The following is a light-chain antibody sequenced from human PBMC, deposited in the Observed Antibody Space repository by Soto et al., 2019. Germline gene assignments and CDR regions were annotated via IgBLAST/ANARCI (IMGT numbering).Light chain of an antibody. CDR2: EVT. J-gene: IGLJ2*01. Sequence: QSALTQPASVSGSPGQSITISCTGTSGDIGGYNYVSWYQQHPGKAPKLLISEVTNRPSGVSNRFSGSKSGNTASLTISGLQDDDEADDYCSSYTTDITPVVFGGGTKLTVL. V-gene: IGLV2-14*01. CDR1: SGDIGGYNY. CDR3: SSYTTDITPVV.